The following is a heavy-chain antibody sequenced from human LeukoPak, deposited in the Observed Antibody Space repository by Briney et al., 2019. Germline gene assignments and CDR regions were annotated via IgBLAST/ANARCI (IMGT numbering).Heavy chain of an antibody. J-gene: IGHJ4*02. Sequence: PSETLSLTCSVSGGSMSGSSYYWVWIRQPPGEGLEWIASIYYSGDTYYNQSLKSRVTISVDTSKNHFSLKLSSVTAADTAVYFCAGNPEMARNAVYFDYWGQGTLVTVSS. CDR3: AGNPEMARNAVYFDY. CDR1: GGSMSGSSYY. V-gene: IGHV4-39*02. D-gene: IGHD5-24*01. CDR2: IYYSGDT.